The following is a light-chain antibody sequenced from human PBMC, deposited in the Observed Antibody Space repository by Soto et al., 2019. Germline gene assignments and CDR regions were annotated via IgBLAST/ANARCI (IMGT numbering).Light chain of an antibody. Sequence: EIVLTQSPGTLSLSPGERATLSCRASQSVTSNYLAWYQQKPGQAPGLLIYDTSTRASGVPDRFSGSGSGTEFTLTISRLEPEDFATYYCLQDINYPWTFGQGTKVEIK. V-gene: IGKV3D-20*02. CDR3: LQDINYPWT. J-gene: IGKJ1*01. CDR1: QSVTSNY. CDR2: DTS.